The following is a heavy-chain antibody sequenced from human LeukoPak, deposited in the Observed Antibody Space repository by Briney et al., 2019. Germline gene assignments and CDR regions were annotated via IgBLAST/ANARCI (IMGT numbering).Heavy chain of an antibody. CDR1: GFTFSSYF. D-gene: IGHD1/OR15-1a*01. J-gene: IGHJ4*02. CDR3: VTRGTTATKYIEN. V-gene: IGHV3-23*01. Sequence: GGSLRLSCGASGFTFSSYFMTWVRQAPGIGLQWVATIRPRGDNTYYADSVKSRFTISRDNSKNTLHLEMNSLRVGDTAVYYCVTRGTTATKYIENWGQGTLVTVS. CDR2: IRPRGDNT.